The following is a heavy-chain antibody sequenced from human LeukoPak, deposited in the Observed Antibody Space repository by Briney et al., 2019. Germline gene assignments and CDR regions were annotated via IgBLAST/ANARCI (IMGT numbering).Heavy chain of an antibody. CDR2: ISGSGGST. V-gene: IGHV3-23*01. D-gene: IGHD2-21*02. J-gene: IGHJ5*02. Sequence: GGSLRLSCAASGFTFSSYAMSWVRQAPGKGLEWVSAISGSGGSTYYTDSMKGRFTISRDNAKNSLYLQMNSLRAEDTAVYFCARTATAYCGGDCLGPFDPWGRGTLVTVSS. CDR3: ARTATAYCGGDCLGPFDP. CDR1: GFTFSSYA.